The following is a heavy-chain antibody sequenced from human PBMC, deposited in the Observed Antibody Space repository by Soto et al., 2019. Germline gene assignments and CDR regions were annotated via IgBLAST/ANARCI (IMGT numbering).Heavy chain of an antibody. D-gene: IGHD3-22*01. V-gene: IGHV1-69*13. Sequence: ASVKVSCKASGGTFSRYTITWVRQAPGQGLEWMGGITPMFGTPNYAQKFQGRVTITADESTSTAYMELSSLRSGDTAMYYCARDGTLYDSSAYYYLYWGQGTLVTVSS. CDR1: GGTFSRYT. J-gene: IGHJ4*02. CDR2: ITPMFGTP. CDR3: ARDGTLYDSSAYYYLY.